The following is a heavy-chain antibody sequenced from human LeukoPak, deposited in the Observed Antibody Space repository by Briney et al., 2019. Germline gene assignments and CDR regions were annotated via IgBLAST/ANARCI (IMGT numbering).Heavy chain of an antibody. CDR2: IYYSGST. CDR3: ARDGSSSWYRGPIDY. CDR1: GGSISSSSYY. D-gene: IGHD6-13*01. V-gene: IGHV4-39*07. Sequence: PSETLSLTCTVSGGSISSSSYYWGWIRQPPGKGLEWIGSIYYSGSTYYNPSLKSRVTISVDTSKNQFSLKLSSVTAADTAVYYCARDGSSSWYRGPIDYWGQGTLVTVSS. J-gene: IGHJ4*02.